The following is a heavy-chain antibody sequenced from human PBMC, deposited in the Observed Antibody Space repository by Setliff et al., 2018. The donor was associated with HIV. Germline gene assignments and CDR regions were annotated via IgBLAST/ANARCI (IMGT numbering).Heavy chain of an antibody. Sequence: GGSLRLSCAASGFTFGNYAMGWVRQAPGEGLEWVSAILSTGERTFYADSVKGRFTISRDNSKNTVYLQMNSLRAEDTAEYYCAKELAASGLGYFDSWGRGILVTVSS. CDR1: GFTFGNYA. D-gene: IGHD3-22*01. V-gene: IGHV3-23*01. CDR3: AKELAASGLGYFDS. CDR2: ILSTGERT. J-gene: IGHJ4*02.